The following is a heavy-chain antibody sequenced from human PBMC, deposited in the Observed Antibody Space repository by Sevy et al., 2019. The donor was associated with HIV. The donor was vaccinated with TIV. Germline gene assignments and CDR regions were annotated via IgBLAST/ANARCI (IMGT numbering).Heavy chain of an antibody. D-gene: IGHD6-6*01. CDR2: IYSDGTT. V-gene: IGHV3-53*01. J-gene: IGHJ4*02. CDR3: VGADRPNQGDF. Sequence: GGSLRLSCAASGFAVSRNFMSWIGQAPGKGLEWVSIIYSDGTTFYADSVKGRFTISRDNSRNTLYLQMNTLRAEDTAVYYCVGADRPNQGDFWGQGTLVTVSS. CDR1: GFAVSRNF.